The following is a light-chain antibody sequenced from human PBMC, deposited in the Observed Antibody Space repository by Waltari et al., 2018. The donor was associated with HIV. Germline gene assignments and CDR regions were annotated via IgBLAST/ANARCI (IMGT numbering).Light chain of an antibody. CDR3: SSYAGSNKLV. CDR1: SSAVGGYNS. Sequence: QSALTPPTAASGSPGQAVPLSCTGTSSAVGGYNSVSWYQQHPGNAPKLIIYEVTERPSGVPDRFSGSKSGNTASLTVSGLQAEDEADYYCSSYAGSNKLVFGGGTKLTVV. J-gene: IGLJ2*01. V-gene: IGLV2-8*01. CDR2: EVT.